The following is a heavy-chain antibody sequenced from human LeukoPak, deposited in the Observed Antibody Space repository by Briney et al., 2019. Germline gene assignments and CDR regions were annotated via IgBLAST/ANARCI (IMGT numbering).Heavy chain of an antibody. Sequence: ASVKVSCKASGYTFTAYYIHWVRQAPGQGLEWIGWINPNSGGTNYAQTFQGRVTITRDASISTAYMELSSLTSDDTAVYYCASGRRCSGGNCYSPADYWGQGTLVTVSS. CDR1: GYTFTAYY. J-gene: IGHJ4*02. D-gene: IGHD2-15*01. V-gene: IGHV1-2*02. CDR2: INPNSGGT. CDR3: ASGRRCSGGNCYSPADY.